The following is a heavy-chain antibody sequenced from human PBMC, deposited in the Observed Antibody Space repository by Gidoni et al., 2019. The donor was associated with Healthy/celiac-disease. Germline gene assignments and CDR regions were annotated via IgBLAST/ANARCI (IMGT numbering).Heavy chain of an antibody. Sequence: EVQLVESGGGLVKPGGSLRLSCAASGFTFSSYSMNWVRQAPGKGLEWVSSISSSSSYIYYADSVKGRFTISRDNAKNSLYLQMNSLRAEDTAVYYCGTGDSSGYYEDYWGQGTLVTVSS. CDR3: GTGDSSGYYEDY. CDR2: ISSSSSYI. CDR1: GFTFSSYS. J-gene: IGHJ4*02. V-gene: IGHV3-21*01. D-gene: IGHD3-22*01.